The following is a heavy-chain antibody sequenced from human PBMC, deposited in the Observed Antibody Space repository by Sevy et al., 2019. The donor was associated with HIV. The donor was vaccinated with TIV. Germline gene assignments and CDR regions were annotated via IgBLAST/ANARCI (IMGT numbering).Heavy chain of an antibody. Sequence: GGSLRLSCAASGFTFSNAWMSWVRQAPGKGLEWVGRIKSKTDGGTTDYAAPVKGRFTISRDDSKNTLYLQMNSLKTEDTAVYYCTTAPDYGDYPPRGYFDYWGQGTLVTVSS. CDR3: TTAPDYGDYPPRGYFDY. CDR1: GFTFSNAW. J-gene: IGHJ4*02. CDR2: IKSKTDGGTT. D-gene: IGHD4-17*01. V-gene: IGHV3-15*01.